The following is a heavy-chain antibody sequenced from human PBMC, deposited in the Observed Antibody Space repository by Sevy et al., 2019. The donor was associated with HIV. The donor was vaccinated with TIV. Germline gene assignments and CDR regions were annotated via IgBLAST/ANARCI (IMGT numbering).Heavy chain of an antibody. Sequence: GGSLRLSCAASGFTFSSYGMHWVRQAPGKGLEWVAFIRYDGSNKYYADSVKGRFTIPRDNSKNTLYLQMNSLRAEDTAVYYCAKPEDYYDSSGPIVWGQGTLVTVSS. CDR1: GFTFSSYG. V-gene: IGHV3-30*02. J-gene: IGHJ4*02. CDR3: AKPEDYYDSSGPIV. D-gene: IGHD3-22*01. CDR2: IRYDGSNK.